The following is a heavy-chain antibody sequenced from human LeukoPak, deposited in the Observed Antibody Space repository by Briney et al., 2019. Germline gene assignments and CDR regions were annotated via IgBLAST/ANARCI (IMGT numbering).Heavy chain of an antibody. CDR3: AKSNAWDWFDP. V-gene: IGHV4-39*07. Sequence: PSETLSLTCIVSGGSISSSSYYWGWIRQPPGKGLEWIGSIYYSGSTYYNPSLKSRVTISVDTSKNQFSLKLSSVTAADTAVYYCAKSNAWDWFDPWGQGTLVTVSS. CDR1: GGSISSSSYY. J-gene: IGHJ5*02. D-gene: IGHD4-11*01. CDR2: IYYSGST.